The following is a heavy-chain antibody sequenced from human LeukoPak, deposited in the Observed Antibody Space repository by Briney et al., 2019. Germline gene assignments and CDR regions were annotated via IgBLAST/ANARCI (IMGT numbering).Heavy chain of an antibody. D-gene: IGHD3-10*01. J-gene: IGHJ6*03. CDR2: ISSSGSTI. V-gene: IGHV3-48*03. Sequence: GGSLRLSCAASGFTFSSYEMNWVRQAPGKGLEWVSYISSSGSTIYYADSVKGRFTISRDNAKNSLYLQMNSLRAEDTAVYYCAKSPPGMVRGYYYYYYMDVWGKGTTVTVSS. CDR1: GFTFSSYE. CDR3: AKSPPGMVRGYYYYYYMDV.